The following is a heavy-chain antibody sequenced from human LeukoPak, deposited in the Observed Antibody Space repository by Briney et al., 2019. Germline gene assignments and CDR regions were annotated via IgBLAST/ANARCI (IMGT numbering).Heavy chain of an antibody. Sequence: GGSLRLSCAASGFTFDDYAMHWVRQAPGKGLEWVSGISWNSGSIGYADSVKGRFTISRDNAKNSLYLQMNSLRAEDTAVYYCARDGRGSWYEDSWGQGTLVIVSS. CDR1: GFTFDDYA. D-gene: IGHD2-15*01. J-gene: IGHJ4*02. CDR2: ISWNSGSI. V-gene: IGHV3-9*01. CDR3: ARDGRGSWYEDS.